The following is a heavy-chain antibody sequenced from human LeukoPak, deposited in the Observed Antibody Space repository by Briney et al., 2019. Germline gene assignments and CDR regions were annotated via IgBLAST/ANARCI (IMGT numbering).Heavy chain of an antibody. CDR1: GYTFTTHG. V-gene: IGHV7-4-1*02. D-gene: IGHD3-10*01. CDR2: INTNTGNP. Sequence: ASVKVSCKAFGYTFTTHGMNWVRQAPGQGLEWMGWINTNTGNPMYAQGFTGRFVFSLDTSVSTAYLQISGLKAEDTAIYYCTRDSGNDYWGQGTLVTVSS. J-gene: IGHJ4*02. CDR3: TRDSGNDY.